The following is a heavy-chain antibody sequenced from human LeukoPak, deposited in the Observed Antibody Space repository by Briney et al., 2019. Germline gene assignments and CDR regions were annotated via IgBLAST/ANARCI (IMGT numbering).Heavy chain of an antibody. V-gene: IGHV3-23*01. D-gene: IGHD3-3*01. CDR1: GFTFSSYA. Sequence: GGSLRLSCAASGFTFSSYAMSWVRQAPGKGLEWVSAISGSGGSTYYADSVKGRFTISRDNSKNTLYLQMNSLRAEDTAVYYCAKAADYDFWSGYYRTMYYFDYWGQGTLVTASS. CDR3: AKAADYDFWSGYYRTMYYFDY. J-gene: IGHJ4*02. CDR2: ISGSGGST.